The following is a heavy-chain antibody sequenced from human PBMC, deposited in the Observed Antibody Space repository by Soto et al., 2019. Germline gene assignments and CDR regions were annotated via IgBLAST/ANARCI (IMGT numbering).Heavy chain of an antibody. J-gene: IGHJ4*02. D-gene: IGHD6-6*01. CDR1: GFTFSSYG. V-gene: IGHV3-30*18. CDR2: ISYDGSNK. Sequence: QVQLVESGGGVVQPGRSLRLSCAASGFTFSSYGMHWVRQAPGKGLEWVAVISYDGSNKYYADSVKGRFTISRDNSKNTLYLQMNSLRAEVTAVYYCAKASWYSSSSQFDYWGQGTLVTVSS. CDR3: AKASWYSSSSQFDY.